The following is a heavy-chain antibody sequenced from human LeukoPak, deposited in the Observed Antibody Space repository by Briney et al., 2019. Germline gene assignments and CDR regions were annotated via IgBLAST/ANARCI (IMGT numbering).Heavy chain of an antibody. CDR2: IYYSGST. CDR1: GGSISSYY. V-gene: IGHV4-59*08. CDR3: ARHPDIITMVREVNDWFDP. J-gene: IGHJ5*02. D-gene: IGHD3-10*01. Sequence: SETLSLTCTVSGGSISSYYWSWIRQPPGKGLEWIGYIYYSGSTNYNPSLKSRVTISVDTSKNQFSLKLSSVTAADTAVYYCARHPDIITMVREVNDWFDPWGQGTLVTVSS.